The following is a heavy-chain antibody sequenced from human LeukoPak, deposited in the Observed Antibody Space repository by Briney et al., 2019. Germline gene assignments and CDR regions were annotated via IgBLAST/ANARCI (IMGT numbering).Heavy chain of an antibody. J-gene: IGHJ4*02. Sequence: SVKVSCKASGGTFSSYAISWVRQAPGQGLEWMGRIIPTFGTANYAQKFQGRVTITTDESTSTAYMELSSLRSEDTAVYYCARDRAMITFGGVIVRMGYWGQGTLVTVSS. CDR1: GGTFSSYA. V-gene: IGHV1-69*05. D-gene: IGHD3-16*02. CDR3: ARDRAMITFGGVIVRMGY. CDR2: IIPTFGTA.